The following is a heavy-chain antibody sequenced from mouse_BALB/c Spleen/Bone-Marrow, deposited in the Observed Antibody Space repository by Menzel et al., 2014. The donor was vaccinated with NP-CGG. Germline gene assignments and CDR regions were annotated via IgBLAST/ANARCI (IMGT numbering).Heavy chain of an antibody. Sequence: DVHLVESGGGLVKPGGSLKLSCAASGFTFSSYAMPWVCQTPEKRLERVASISSGGSTYYPDSVKGRFTISRDNARNILYLQMSSLRSEDTAMYYCARGNGSEGFAYWGQGTLVTVSA. CDR2: ISSGGST. CDR1: GFTFSSYA. V-gene: IGHV5-6-5*01. J-gene: IGHJ3*01. CDR3: ARGNGSEGFAY. D-gene: IGHD1-2*01.